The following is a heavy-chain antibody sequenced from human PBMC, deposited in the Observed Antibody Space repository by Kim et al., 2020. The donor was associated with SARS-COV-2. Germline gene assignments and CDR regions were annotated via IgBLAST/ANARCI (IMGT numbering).Heavy chain of an antibody. V-gene: IGHV3-9*01. CDR2: ISWNTGSI. CDR1: GFTFDDYA. CDR3: AKDRGYGSAGSCIRQH. J-gene: IGHJ1*01. D-gene: IGHD2-15*01. Sequence: GGSLRLSCAASGFTFDDYAMHWVRQAPGKGLEWVSGISWNTGSIGYADSVRGRFTISRDNAKNSLYLQMSSLRAEDTAVYYCAKDRGYGSAGSCIRQH.